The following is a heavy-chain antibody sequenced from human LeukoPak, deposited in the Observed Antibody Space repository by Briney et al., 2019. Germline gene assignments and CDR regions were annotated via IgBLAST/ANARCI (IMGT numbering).Heavy chain of an antibody. CDR3: ARDSRRELLHAFDI. Sequence: SETLSLTCTVSGGSMNNYYWSWIRQTPGKGLEWIGYIYYSGSTNYNPSLKSRVTISVDTSKNHFSLKLSSVTAADTAVYYCARDSRRELLHAFDIWGQGTMVTVSS. CDR1: GGSMNNYY. V-gene: IGHV4-59*01. J-gene: IGHJ3*02. CDR2: IYYSGST. D-gene: IGHD1-26*01.